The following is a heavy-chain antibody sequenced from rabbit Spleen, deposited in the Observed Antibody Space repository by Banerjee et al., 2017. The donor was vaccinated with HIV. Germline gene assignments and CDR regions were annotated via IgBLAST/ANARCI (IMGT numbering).Heavy chain of an antibody. CDR1: GIDFTNYY. J-gene: IGHJ4*01. D-gene: IGHD1-1*01. CDR2: IYAARGTT. Sequence: QEQLVESGGGLVKPGASPTLTCTASGIDFTNYYITWVRQAPGKGLEWIGIIYAARGTTDYASWVNGRFTISSDNAQSTVDLKMTSLTAADTATYFCAREDVGGSVSLWGPGTLVTVS. CDR3: AREDVGGSVSL. V-gene: IGHV1S43*01.